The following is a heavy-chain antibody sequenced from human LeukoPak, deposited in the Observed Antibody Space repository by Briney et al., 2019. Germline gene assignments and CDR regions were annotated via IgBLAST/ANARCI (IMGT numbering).Heavy chain of an antibody. Sequence: SETLSLTCTVSGGSISSYYWSWIRQPPGKGLEWIGYIYYSGSTNYNPSLKSRVTISVDTSKNQFSLKLSSVTAADTAVYYCARGYCTNGVCSGRYFDYWGQGTLVTVSS. CDR1: GGSISSYY. D-gene: IGHD2-8*01. CDR2: IYYSGST. V-gene: IGHV4-59*01. CDR3: ARGYCTNGVCSGRYFDY. J-gene: IGHJ4*02.